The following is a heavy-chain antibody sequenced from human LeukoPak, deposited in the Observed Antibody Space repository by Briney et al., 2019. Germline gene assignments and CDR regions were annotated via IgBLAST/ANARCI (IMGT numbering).Heavy chain of an antibody. CDR3: AGHVTISGPYDASDI. D-gene: IGHD5-24*01. V-gene: IGHV4-59*08. Sequence: SETLSLTCTVSGDSISSYYWSWIRQPPGKGLEWIGYIYYSGGTDYNPSLKSRVTISVDTSKNQFSLKLRSVTAADTAVYYCAGHVTISGPYDASDIWGQGTMVTVSP. CDR2: IYYSGGT. J-gene: IGHJ3*02. CDR1: GDSISSYY.